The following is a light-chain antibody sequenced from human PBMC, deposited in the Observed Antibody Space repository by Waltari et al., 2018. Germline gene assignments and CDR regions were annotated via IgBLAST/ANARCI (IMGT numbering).Light chain of an antibody. V-gene: IGKV4-1*01. J-gene: IGKJ1*01. Sequence: DIVMTQSPDSRAVSLGERATISCKSSQSVLYRSHSKNYVAWFQRKAGQPPKLLLYWASTRESGVPDRLSGREYGTDFTLALSSLQAEDVAVYYCKQYYTAPRTFGQGTKVEI. CDR2: WAS. CDR3: KQYYTAPRT. CDR1: QSVLYRSHSKNY.